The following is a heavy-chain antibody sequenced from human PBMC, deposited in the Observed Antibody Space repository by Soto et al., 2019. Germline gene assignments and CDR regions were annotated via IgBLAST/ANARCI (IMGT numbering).Heavy chain of an antibody. CDR1: GYTFTSYA. CDR3: AREDVVVAAIGDY. V-gene: IGHV1-3*01. Sequence: GASVKVSCKASGYTFTSYAMHWVRQAPGQRLEWMGWINAGNGNTKYSQKFQGRVTITRDTSASTAYMELSSLRSEDTAVYYCAREDVVVAAIGDYWGQGTLVTVSS. D-gene: IGHD2-15*01. CDR2: INAGNGNT. J-gene: IGHJ4*02.